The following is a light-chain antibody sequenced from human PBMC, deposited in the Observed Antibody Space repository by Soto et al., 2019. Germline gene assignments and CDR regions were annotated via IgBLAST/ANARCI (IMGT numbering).Light chain of an antibody. CDR1: SSDVGGYNL. V-gene: IGLV2-14*01. Sequence: QSVLTQPASVSGSPGQSITISCTGTSSDVGGYNLVSWYQQHPGKAPKLMIYEVDHRPSGVSNRFSGSKSGTTASLTISGLQAEDEADYYCSSFTSTSTYVFGTGTKLTVL. CDR3: SSFTSTSTYV. J-gene: IGLJ1*01. CDR2: EVD.